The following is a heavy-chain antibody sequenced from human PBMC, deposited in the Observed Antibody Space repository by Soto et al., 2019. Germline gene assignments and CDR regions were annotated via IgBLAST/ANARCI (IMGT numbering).Heavy chain of an antibody. Sequence: SETLSLTCAVYGGSFSGYYWSWIRQPPGKGLEWIGEINHSGSTNYNPSLKSRVTISVDTSKNQFSLRLSSVTAADTAVYYCARGGRITMVRGVIMRTNWFDPWGQGTLVTVSS. V-gene: IGHV4-34*01. J-gene: IGHJ5*02. CDR2: INHSGST. CDR1: GGSFSGYY. D-gene: IGHD3-10*01. CDR3: ARGGRITMVRGVIMRTNWFDP.